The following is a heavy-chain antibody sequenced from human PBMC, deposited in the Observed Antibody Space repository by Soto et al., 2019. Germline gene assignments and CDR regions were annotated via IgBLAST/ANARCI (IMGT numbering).Heavy chain of an antibody. CDR2: IYYSGST. D-gene: IGHD6-19*01. Sequence: SETLSLTCTVSGGSISSSSYYWGWIRQPPGKGLEWIGSIYYSGSTYYNPSLKSRVTISVDTSKNQFSLKLSSVTAADTAVYYCAVPTARIAVAGTWFDPWGQGTLVTVSS. V-gene: IGHV4-39*01. CDR3: AVPTARIAVAGTWFDP. J-gene: IGHJ5*02. CDR1: GGSISSSSYY.